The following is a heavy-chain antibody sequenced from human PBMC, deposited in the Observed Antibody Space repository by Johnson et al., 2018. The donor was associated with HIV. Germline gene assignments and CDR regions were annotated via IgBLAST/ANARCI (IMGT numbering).Heavy chain of an antibody. CDR2: IKQDGSEK. J-gene: IGHJ3*01. CDR1: GFTFSSYW. CDR3: ARDRGAARDAFDF. Sequence: VQLVESGGGLVQPGGSLRLSCAASGFTFSSYWMSWVRQAPGKGLEWVANIKQDGSEKYYVDSVKGRFTISRDNAKNSLYLQMNSLRAEDTAVYYCARDRGAARDAFDFWGQGTLVTVSS. V-gene: IGHV3-7*05. D-gene: IGHD6-6*01.